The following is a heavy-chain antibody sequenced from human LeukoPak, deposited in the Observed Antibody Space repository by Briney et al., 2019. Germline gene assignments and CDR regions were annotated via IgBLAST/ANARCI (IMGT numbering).Heavy chain of an antibody. CDR3: ARTSFRSTRKIDHFDY. V-gene: IGHV3-33*01. Sequence: GRSLRLSSAASGFTFSSYGMHWVRQAPGKGLEWVAVIWYDGSNKYYADSVKGRFTISRDNSKNTLYLQMNSLRAEDTAVYYCARTSFRSTRKIDHFDYWGQGTLVTVSS. CDR2: IWYDGSNK. CDR1: GFTFSSYG. D-gene: IGHD2-2*01. J-gene: IGHJ4*02.